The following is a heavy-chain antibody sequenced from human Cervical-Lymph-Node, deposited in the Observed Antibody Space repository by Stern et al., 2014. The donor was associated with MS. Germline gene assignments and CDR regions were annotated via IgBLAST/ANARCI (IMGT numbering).Heavy chain of an antibody. J-gene: IGHJ6*02. CDR3: AKDRALIDVLTTFRRRYAMDV. Sequence: VHLVETGGGVVQPGRSLRLSCAASGITSRTYAMHWVRQAPCKGLEWVAVISFDGSDKYYADSVKGRLPISKDKSMHRCCLQMNSLQTDDTAVYHCAKDRALIDVLTTFRRRYAMDVWGQGTTVTVSS. CDR1: GITSRTYA. CDR2: ISFDGSDK. V-gene: IGHV3-30*18. D-gene: IGHD3-16*01.